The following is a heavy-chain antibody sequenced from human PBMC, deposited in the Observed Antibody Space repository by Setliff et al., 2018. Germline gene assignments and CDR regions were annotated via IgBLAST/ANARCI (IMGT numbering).Heavy chain of an antibody. CDR2: IYYSGST. D-gene: IGHD3-10*01. J-gene: IGHJ5*02. Sequence: SETLSLTCTVSGGSISSYYWSWIRQPPGKGLEWIGYIYYSGSTNYNPSLKSRVTISVDTSKNQFSLKLSSVTAADTAVYYCARGGEGRGPAREGYWFDPWGQGTLVTVSS. V-gene: IGHV4-59*01. CDR1: GGSISSYY. CDR3: ARGGEGRGPAREGYWFDP.